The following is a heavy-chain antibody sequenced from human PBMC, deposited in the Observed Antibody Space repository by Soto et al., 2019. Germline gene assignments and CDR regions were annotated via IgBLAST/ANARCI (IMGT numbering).Heavy chain of an antibody. CDR1: GGSISSYY. Sequence: SETLSLTCTVSGGSISSYYWSWIRQPPGKGLEWIGYIYYSGSTNYNPSLKSRVTISVDTSKNQFSLKLSSVTAADTAVYYCARHDSSANCGGDCYSYGYFDYWGQGTLVTVSS. CDR2: IYYSGST. CDR3: ARHDSSANCGGDCYSYGYFDY. J-gene: IGHJ4*02. V-gene: IGHV4-59*08. D-gene: IGHD2-21*01.